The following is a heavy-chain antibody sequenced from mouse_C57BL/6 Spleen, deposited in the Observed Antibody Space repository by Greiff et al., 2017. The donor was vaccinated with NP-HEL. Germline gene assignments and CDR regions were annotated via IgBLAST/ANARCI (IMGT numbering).Heavy chain of an antibody. CDR1: GYTFTSYW. V-gene: IGHV1-69*01. CDR3: ARYYGSSFDY. D-gene: IGHD1-1*01. Sequence: QVQLQQPGAELVMPGASVKLSCKASGYTFTSYWMHWVKQRPGQGLEWIGEIDPSDSYTNYNQKFKGKSTLTVDKSSSTAYMQLSSLTSEDSAVYYCARYYGSSFDYWGQGTTLIVSS. CDR2: IDPSDSYT. J-gene: IGHJ2*01.